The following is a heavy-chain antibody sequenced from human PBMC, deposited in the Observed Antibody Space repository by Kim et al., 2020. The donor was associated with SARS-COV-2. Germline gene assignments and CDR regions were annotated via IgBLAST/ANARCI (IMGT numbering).Heavy chain of an antibody. D-gene: IGHD3-10*01. J-gene: IGHJ5*02. Sequence: GNPMYVQGFTGRFVFSLDTSVSTAYLQISNLKTDDTAVYYCARGGHVKFDTWGQGTLVTVSS. CDR3: ARGGHVKFDT. CDR2: GNP. V-gene: IGHV7-4-1*02.